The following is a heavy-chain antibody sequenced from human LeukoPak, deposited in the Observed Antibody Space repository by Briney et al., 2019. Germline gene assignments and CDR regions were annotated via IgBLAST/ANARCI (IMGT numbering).Heavy chain of an antibody. V-gene: IGHV4-39*07. CDR3: ARGEGTYYYGSGSYQWWFDP. Sequence: PSETLSLTCTVSGGSISSSTYYWGWIRQPPGKGLEWIGTIFYSGSTYYNPSLKSRVTISVDTSKNQFSLKLSSVTAADTAVYYCARGEGTYYYGSGSYQWWFDPWGQGTLVTVSS. D-gene: IGHD3-10*01. J-gene: IGHJ5*02. CDR1: GGSISSSTYY. CDR2: IFYSGST.